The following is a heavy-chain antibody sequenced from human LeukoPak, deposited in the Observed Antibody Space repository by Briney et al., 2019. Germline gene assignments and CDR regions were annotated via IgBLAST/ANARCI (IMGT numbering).Heavy chain of an antibody. D-gene: IGHD3-10*01. Sequence: ASVKVSCKTSGYTFTDYGVSWARQATGQGLEWMGWMNPNSGNTGYAQKFQGRVTITRNTSISTAYMELSSLRSEDTAVYYCARCRLAGKGFDPWGQGTLVTVSS. J-gene: IGHJ5*02. CDR1: GYTFTDYG. V-gene: IGHV1-8*03. CDR2: MNPNSGNT. CDR3: ARCRLAGKGFDP.